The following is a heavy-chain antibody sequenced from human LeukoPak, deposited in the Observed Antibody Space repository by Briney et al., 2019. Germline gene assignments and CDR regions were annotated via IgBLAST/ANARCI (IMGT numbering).Heavy chain of an antibody. V-gene: IGHV1-18*01. D-gene: IGHD1/OR15-1a*01. CDR1: GDTVTNYC. CDR2: ISAYNGNT. CDR3: APDQSVTHLQTRNIYFKHVFSI. J-gene: IGHJ3*02. Sequence: ASVKVSCKTSGDTVTNYCISWVRHAPGLGLEWMGWISAYNGNTNYAQKVQGRVTMTTDTSTSTAYMELRSLRFDDTAVYYCAPDQSVTHLQTRNIYFKHVFSIWGQGSMVTVSS.